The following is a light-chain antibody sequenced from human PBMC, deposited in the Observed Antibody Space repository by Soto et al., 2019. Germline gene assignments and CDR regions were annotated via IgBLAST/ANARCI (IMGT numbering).Light chain of an antibody. CDR3: SSYTSSSTYA. CDR2: DVS. J-gene: IGLJ1*01. Sequence: QSVLTQPASVSGSPGQSITISCTGTSSDVGGYNYVSWYQQHPGKAPKLMIYDVSYRPSGVSNRFSGSKSGNTASLTISGLQAEDEADYYCSSYTSSSTYAFGTGTKLTVL. V-gene: IGLV2-14*03. CDR1: SSDVGGYNY.